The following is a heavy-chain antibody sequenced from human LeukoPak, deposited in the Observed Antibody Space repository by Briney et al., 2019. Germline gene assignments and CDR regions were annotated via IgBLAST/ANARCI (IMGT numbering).Heavy chain of an antibody. CDR3: ARDHRGDYYYYMDV. D-gene: IGHD3-10*01. Sequence: SETLSLTCTVSGGSISSYYWNWIRQPAGKGLEWIGRIHTSGSTNYNPSLKSRVTMSVDTSKNKFSLKLSSVTAADTAVYYCARDHRGDYYYYMDVWGKGTTVTVSS. V-gene: IGHV4-4*07. J-gene: IGHJ6*03. CDR1: GGSISSYY. CDR2: IHTSGST.